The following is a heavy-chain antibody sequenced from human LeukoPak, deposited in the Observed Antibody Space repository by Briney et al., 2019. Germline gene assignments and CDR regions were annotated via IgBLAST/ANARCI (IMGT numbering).Heavy chain of an antibody. CDR3: VTDTSMGGLFDY. D-gene: IGHD5-18*01. CDR1: GFTFSSYE. J-gene: IGHJ4*02. Sequence: PGGSLRLSCAASGFTFSSYEMNWVRQAPGKGLEWVSYISSSSNTIYYADTVKGRFTISRDNAKNSLYLQMNSLRDEDTALYYCVTDTSMGGLFDYWGQGTLVTVSS. CDR2: ISSSSNTI. V-gene: IGHV3-48*02.